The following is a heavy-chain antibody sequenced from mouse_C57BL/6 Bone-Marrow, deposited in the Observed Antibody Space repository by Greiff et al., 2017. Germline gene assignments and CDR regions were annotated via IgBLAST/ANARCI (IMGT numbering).Heavy chain of an antibody. CDR1: GFNIKDDY. D-gene: IGHD2-3*01. Sequence: EVKLQQSGAELVRPGASVKLSCTASGFNIKDDYMHWVKQRPEQGLEWIGWIDPENGDTEYASKFQGKATITADTSSNTAYLQLSSLTSEDTAVYYCTTGGYYYLRYWGQGTTLTVSS. CDR2: IDPENGDT. V-gene: IGHV14-4*01. J-gene: IGHJ2*01. CDR3: TTGGYYYLRY.